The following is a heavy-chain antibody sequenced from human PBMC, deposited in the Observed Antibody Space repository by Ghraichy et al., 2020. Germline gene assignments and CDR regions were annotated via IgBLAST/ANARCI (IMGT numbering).Heavy chain of an antibody. Sequence: LSLTCATSGFTFSNYALSWVRQAPGKGLEWVSAISGSGGTTYYADSVKGRFTISRDNSKNTLYLQMNSLRAEDTAVYYCAKDREVADYYFDYWGQGTLVTVSS. D-gene: IGHD6-19*01. J-gene: IGHJ4*02. CDR2: ISGSGGTT. CDR3: AKDREVADYYFDY. CDR1: GFTFSNYA. V-gene: IGHV3-23*01.